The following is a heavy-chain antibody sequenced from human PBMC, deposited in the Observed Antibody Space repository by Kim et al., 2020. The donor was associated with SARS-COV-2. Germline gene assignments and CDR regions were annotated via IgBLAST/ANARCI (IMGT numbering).Heavy chain of an antibody. V-gene: IGHV3-30*18. Sequence: GGSLRLSCAAPGFTFSRYGMHWVRQAPGKGLEWLAIVSYDGTTKYYADSVKGRFTISRDNSKNTLYVEMNSLRADDTAVYYCAKRGAVVTNYYYGRDAWGQGTTVTVAS. D-gene: IGHD3-16*01. J-gene: IGHJ6*02. CDR3: AKRGAVVTNYYYGRDA. CDR2: VSYDGTTK. CDR1: GFTFSRYG.